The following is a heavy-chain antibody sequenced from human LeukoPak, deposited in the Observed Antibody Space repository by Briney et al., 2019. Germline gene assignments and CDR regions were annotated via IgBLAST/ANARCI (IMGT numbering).Heavy chain of an antibody. J-gene: IGHJ4*02. V-gene: IGHV1-2*02. CDR3: ATGSTLDFDY. CDR1: GYTFTGYY. Sequence: ASVKVSCKASGYTFTGYYIHWVRQAPGQGLEWMGWIKPNTGGTNYAQKFQGRVTMTRDTSISTAYMDLSRLRSDDTAVYYCATGSTLDFDYWGQGTLVTVSS. D-gene: IGHD7-27*01. CDR2: IKPNTGGT.